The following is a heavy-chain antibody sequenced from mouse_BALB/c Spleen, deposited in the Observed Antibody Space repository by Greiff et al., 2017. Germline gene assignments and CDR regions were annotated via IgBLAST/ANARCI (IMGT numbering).Heavy chain of an antibody. J-gene: IGHJ4*01. D-gene: IGHD1-2*01. V-gene: IGHV5-15*02. CDR3: ARYGYPFYAMDY. Sequence: EVKLEESGGGLVQPGGSRKLSCAASGFTFSDYGMAWVRQAPGKGPEWVAFISNVAYSIYYADTVTGRFTISRENAKNTLYLEMSSLRSEDTAMYDCARYGYPFYAMDYWGQGTSVTVAS. CDR1: GFTFSDYG. CDR2: ISNVAYSI.